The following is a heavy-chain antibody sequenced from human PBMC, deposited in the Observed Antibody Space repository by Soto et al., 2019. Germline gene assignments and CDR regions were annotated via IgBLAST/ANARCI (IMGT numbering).Heavy chain of an antibody. J-gene: IGHJ4*02. V-gene: IGHV4-31*03. Sequence: QVQLQESGPGLVKPSQTLSLTCTVSGGSISSGGTGSYWTWIRQLPGKGLEWIGYIYYTGNTYYNPFLQSRPTISIDTSENQFSLKLTSVTAADTAVYFCASGHDAYKVRYWGQGTLVTVSS. CDR1: GGSISSGGTGSY. CDR2: IYYTGNT. D-gene: IGHD1-1*01. CDR3: ASGHDAYKVRY.